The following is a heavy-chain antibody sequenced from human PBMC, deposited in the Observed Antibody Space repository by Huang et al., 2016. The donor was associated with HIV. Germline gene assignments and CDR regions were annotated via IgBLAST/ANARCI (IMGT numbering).Heavy chain of an antibody. J-gene: IGHJ5*02. Sequence: QVQLVESGGGVVQPGTSLRLSCAASGFIFSNFGMHWVRQARCKGVGGVAVISYDGRSDRYADSVKGRFTISRDNDKNTLSLEMNRLRHDDTAVYYCAKESRWFSDFDQWGQGTLVTVSS. V-gene: IGHV3-30*18. D-gene: IGHD2-15*01. CDR2: ISYDGRSD. CDR1: GFIFSNFG. CDR3: AKESRWFSDFDQ.